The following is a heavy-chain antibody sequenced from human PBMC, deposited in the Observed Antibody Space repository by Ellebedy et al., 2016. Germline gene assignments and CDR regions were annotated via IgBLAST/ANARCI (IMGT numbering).Heavy chain of an antibody. CDR2: IKQDGSEK. Sequence: GGSLRLSCAASGFTFSSYWMSWVRQAPGKGLEWVANIKQDGSEKYYVDSVKGRFTISRDKAKNSLYLQMNSLRAEDTAVYYCARDWSSGGNFYWYFDLWGRGTLVTVSS. J-gene: IGHJ2*01. D-gene: IGHD4-23*01. CDR3: ARDWSSGGNFYWYFDL. CDR1: GFTFSSYW. V-gene: IGHV3-7*01.